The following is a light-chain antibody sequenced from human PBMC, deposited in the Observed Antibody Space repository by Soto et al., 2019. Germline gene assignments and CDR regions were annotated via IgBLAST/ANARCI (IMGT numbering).Light chain of an antibody. CDR3: QPRTKWPLT. CDR2: DAS. CDR1: QSVDKY. J-gene: IGKJ4*01. V-gene: IGKV3-11*01. Sequence: EIVLTQSPATLSFSPGERATLSCRASQSVDKYLVWYQQKPGQAPRLLIYDASSRATGIPARFSGSGSGTDFSLTITSLEPEDFAVYYCQPRTKWPLTFGGGNKLASK.